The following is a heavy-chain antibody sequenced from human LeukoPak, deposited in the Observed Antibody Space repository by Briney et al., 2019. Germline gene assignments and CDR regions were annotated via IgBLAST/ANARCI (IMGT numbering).Heavy chain of an antibody. D-gene: IGHD6-13*01. CDR2: IIPIFGTA. Sequence: SVKVSCKASGGTFISYAISWVRQAPGQGLEWMGGIIPIFGTANYAQKLRGRVTITADESPSTAYMELSSLRSEDTAVYYCASNPGYSSYDAFDIWGQGTMVTVSS. J-gene: IGHJ3*02. CDR1: GGTFISYA. V-gene: IGHV1-69*13. CDR3: ASNPGYSSYDAFDI.